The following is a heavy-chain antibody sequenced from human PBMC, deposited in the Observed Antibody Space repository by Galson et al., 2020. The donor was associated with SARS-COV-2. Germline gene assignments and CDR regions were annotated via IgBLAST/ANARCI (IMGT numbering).Heavy chain of an antibody. J-gene: IGHJ6*02. Sequence: GESLKISCKASGYTFTSYDINWVRQATGQGLEWMGWMNPNSGNTGYAQKFQGRVTMTRNTSISTAYMELSSLRSEDTAVYYCATDYGDYAHYYYYGMDVWGQGTTVTVSS. CDR1: GYTFTSYD. D-gene: IGHD4-17*01. CDR2: MNPNSGNT. CDR3: ATDYGDYAHYYYYGMDV. V-gene: IGHV1-8*01.